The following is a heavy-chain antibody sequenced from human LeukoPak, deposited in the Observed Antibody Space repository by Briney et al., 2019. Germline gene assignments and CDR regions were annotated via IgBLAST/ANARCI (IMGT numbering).Heavy chain of an antibody. CDR1: GCTFTSYG. D-gene: IGHD1-20*01. J-gene: IGHJ6*02. CDR2: ISAYNGNT. V-gene: IGHV1-18*01. Sequence: ASVKVSCKASGCTFTSYGIGWVRQAPGQGLEWMGWISAYNGNTNYAQKLQGRVTMTTDTSTSTAYMELRSLRSDDTAVYYCARDGVTGTVRYGMDVWGQGTTVTVSS. CDR3: ARDGVTGTVRYGMDV.